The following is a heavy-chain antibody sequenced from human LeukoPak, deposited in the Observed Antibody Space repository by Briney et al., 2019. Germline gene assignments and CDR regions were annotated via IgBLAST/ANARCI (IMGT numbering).Heavy chain of an antibody. CDR3: ARQSRLGYCSGGGCYSQPFDP. J-gene: IGHJ5*02. CDR2: MNPNSGNT. Sequence: ASVKVSCKASGYTFTSYDINWVRQATGQGLEWMGWMNPNSGNTGYAQKFQGRVTITRNTSISTAYMELSSLRSEDTAVYYCARQSRLGYCSGGGCYSQPFDPWGQGTLVTVSS. V-gene: IGHV1-8*03. D-gene: IGHD2-15*01. CDR1: GYTFTSYD.